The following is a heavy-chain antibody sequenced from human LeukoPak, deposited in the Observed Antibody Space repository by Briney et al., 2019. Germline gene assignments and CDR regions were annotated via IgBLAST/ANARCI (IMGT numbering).Heavy chain of an antibody. J-gene: IGHJ4*02. V-gene: IGHV3-9*01. D-gene: IGHD4-23*01. Sequence: GGSLRLSCAASGFTFDDYAMHWVRQAPGKGLEWVSGISWNSGTIGYADSVKGRFTISRDNAKNSLYLQMNSLRAEDTALYYCAKVESYGGNSYVDYWGQGTLVTASS. CDR3: AKVESYGGNSYVDY. CDR1: GFTFDDYA. CDR2: ISWNSGTI.